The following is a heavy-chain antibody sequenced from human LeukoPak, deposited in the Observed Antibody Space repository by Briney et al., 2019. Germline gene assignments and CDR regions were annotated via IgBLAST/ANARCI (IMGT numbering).Heavy chain of an antibody. Sequence: PSETLSLTCTVSGGSISSYYWSWIRQSPGKGLEWIGYIYYSGSTNYNPSLKSRVTISVDTSKNQFSLKLTSVTAADTAVYYCARSTYGDYVGASDYFDYWGQGTLVTVSS. V-gene: IGHV4-59*08. J-gene: IGHJ4*02. CDR3: ARSTYGDYVGASDYFDY. CDR2: IYYSGST. D-gene: IGHD4-17*01. CDR1: GGSISSYY.